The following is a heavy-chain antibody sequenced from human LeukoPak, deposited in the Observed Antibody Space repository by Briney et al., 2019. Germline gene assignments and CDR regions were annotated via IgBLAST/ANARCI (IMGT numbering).Heavy chain of an antibody. CDR2: IYYSGST. D-gene: IGHD2/OR15-2a*01. V-gene: IGHV4-59*01. CDR1: GGSISSYC. CDR3: ARGSKPKMNSFDY. Sequence: SETLSLTCTVSGGSISSYCWSWIRQPPGKGLEWIGYIYYSGSTNYNPSLKSRVTISVDTSKNQFSLKLSSVTAADTAVYYCARGSKPKMNSFDYWGQGTLVTVSS. J-gene: IGHJ4*02.